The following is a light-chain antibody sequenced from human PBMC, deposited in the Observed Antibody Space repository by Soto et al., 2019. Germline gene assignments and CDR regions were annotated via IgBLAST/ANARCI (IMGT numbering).Light chain of an antibody. CDR2: DAS. V-gene: IGKV1-5*01. Sequence: DIQMTQSPSTLSASVGDRVTITCRASQSISSWLAWYQQKPGKAPKLLIYDASSLESGVPSRFSGSGSGTEWTLTITSLQPDDFATYYCQQYNSYPWTLGQGTKV. J-gene: IGKJ1*01. CDR1: QSISSW. CDR3: QQYNSYPWT.